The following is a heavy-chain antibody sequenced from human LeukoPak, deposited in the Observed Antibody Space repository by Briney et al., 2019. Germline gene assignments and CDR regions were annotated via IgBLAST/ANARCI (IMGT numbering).Heavy chain of an antibody. V-gene: IGHV1-8*01. CDR3: ARQSDLVRYFDWLSPYYYYYYGMDV. J-gene: IGHJ6*02. CDR2: MNPNSGNT. CDR1: GYTFTSYD. D-gene: IGHD3-9*01. Sequence: GASVKVSCKASGYTFTSYDINWVRQATGQGLEWMGWMNPNSGNTGYAQKFQGRVTMTRNTSISTAYMELSSLRSEDTAVYYCARQSDLVRYFDWLSPYYYYYYGMDVWGQGTTVTVSS.